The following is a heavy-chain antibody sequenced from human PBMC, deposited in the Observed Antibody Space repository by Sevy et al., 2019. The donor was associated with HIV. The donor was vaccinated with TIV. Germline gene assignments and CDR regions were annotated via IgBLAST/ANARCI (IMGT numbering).Heavy chain of an antibody. CDR2: TYYRSKWYN. J-gene: IGHJ3*02. CDR3: ARVGYCSGGSCSNHDAFDI. CDR1: GDSVSSNSAA. Sequence: SQTLSLTCAISGDSVSSNSAAWNWIRQSPSRGLEWLGRTYYRSKWYNDYAVSVKSRITINTDTSKNQFSMQMNSVTPEATAVYYCARVGYCSGGSCSNHDAFDIWGQGTMVTVSS. V-gene: IGHV6-1*01. D-gene: IGHD2-15*01.